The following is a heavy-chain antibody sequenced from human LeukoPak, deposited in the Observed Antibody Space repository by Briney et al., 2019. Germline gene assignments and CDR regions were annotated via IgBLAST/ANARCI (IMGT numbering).Heavy chain of an antibody. J-gene: IGHJ6*03. CDR3: ARGFRGGWGYYYYYYMDV. D-gene: IGHD3-10*01. CDR1: GGSISSYY. Sequence: PSETLSLTCTVSGGSISSYYWSWIRQPPGKGLEWIGYIYYSGSTNYNPSLKSRVTISVDTSKNEFSLKLSSVPAADTAVYYCARGFRGGWGYYYYYYMDVWGKGTTVTVSS. V-gene: IGHV4-59*01. CDR2: IYYSGST.